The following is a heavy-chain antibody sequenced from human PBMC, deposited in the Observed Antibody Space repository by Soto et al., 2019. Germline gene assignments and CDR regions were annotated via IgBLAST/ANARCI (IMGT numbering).Heavy chain of an antibody. Sequence: PGGSQRLSCAASGFTFGSYAMILVRQAPGKGLEWVSAIRGSGGSTYYADSVKGRFTISRDNSKNTLYLQMNSLRAEDTAVYYCAKDKKQQLVNWFDPWGQGTLVNVSS. J-gene: IGHJ5*02. CDR1: GFTFGSYA. CDR2: IRGSGGST. D-gene: IGHD6-13*01. CDR3: AKDKKQQLVNWFDP. V-gene: IGHV3-23*01.